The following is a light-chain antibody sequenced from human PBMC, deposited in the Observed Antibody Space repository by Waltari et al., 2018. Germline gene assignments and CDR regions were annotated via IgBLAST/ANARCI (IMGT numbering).Light chain of an antibody. CDR2: GAS. V-gene: IGKV3-20*01. CDR3: QQYGSSPYT. J-gene: IGKJ2*01. Sequence: EIVLTQSPGTLSLSPGERATLSCRASQSVSSSYLAWYQQKPGQAPGVPSYGASTRATGIPDRFSGIGSGTDFTLTISRLEPEDFAVYYCQQYGSSPYTFGQGTKLEIK. CDR1: QSVSSSY.